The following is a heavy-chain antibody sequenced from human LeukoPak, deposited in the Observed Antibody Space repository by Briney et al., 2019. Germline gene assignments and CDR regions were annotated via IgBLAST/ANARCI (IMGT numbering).Heavy chain of an antibody. CDR3: ARGRRFLEWLLSYGMDV. CDR2: MNPNSGNT. Sequence: GASVKVSCKASGYTFTSYDINWVRQATGQGLEWMGWMNPNSGNTGYAQKFQGRVTMTRNTSISTAYMELSRLRSDDTAVYYCARGRRFLEWLLSYGMDVWGQGTTVTVSS. D-gene: IGHD3-3*01. V-gene: IGHV1-8*01. CDR1: GYTFTSYD. J-gene: IGHJ6*02.